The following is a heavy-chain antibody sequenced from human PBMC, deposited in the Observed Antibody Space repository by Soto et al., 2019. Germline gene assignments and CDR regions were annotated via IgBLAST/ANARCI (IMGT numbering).Heavy chain of an antibody. CDR3: ATLGLYSGSDLDY. V-gene: IGHV1-24*01. D-gene: IGHD1-26*01. CDR2: FDPEDGET. Sequence: ASVKVSCKXSGYTLTELSMHWVRQAPGKGLEWMGGFDPEDGETIYAQKFQGRVTMTEDTSTDTAYMELSSLRSEDTAVYYCATLGLYSGSDLDYWGQGTLVTVSS. J-gene: IGHJ4*02. CDR1: GYTLTELS.